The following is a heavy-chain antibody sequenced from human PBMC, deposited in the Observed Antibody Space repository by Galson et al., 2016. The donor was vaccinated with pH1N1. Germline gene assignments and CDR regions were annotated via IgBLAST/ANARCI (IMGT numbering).Heavy chain of an antibody. CDR2: ISSTSTYI. Sequence: SLRLSCAASGFTFSTYTIHWVRQAPGKGLEWVSCISSTSTYIYYADSVKGRFTISRDNAKNSLYLQMNSLRGEVTAVYYCARKGLPDVWGQGTTVTVSS. V-gene: IGHV3-21*01. CDR1: GFTFSTYT. CDR3: ARKGLPDV. J-gene: IGHJ6*02.